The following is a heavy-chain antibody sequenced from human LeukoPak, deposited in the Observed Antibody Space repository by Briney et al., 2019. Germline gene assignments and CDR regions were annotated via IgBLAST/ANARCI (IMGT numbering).Heavy chain of an antibody. CDR3: ARLASGSYRSYFDY. Sequence: SETLSLTCTVSGGSISSYYWSWIRQPPGKGLEWIGYIYYTGSTKYNASLKSRVTISVDTSKNQFSLKLSSVTAADTAVYYCARLASGSYRSYFDYWGQGTLVTVSS. CDR1: GGSISSYY. J-gene: IGHJ4*02. D-gene: IGHD3-10*01. V-gene: IGHV4-59*08. CDR2: IYYTGST.